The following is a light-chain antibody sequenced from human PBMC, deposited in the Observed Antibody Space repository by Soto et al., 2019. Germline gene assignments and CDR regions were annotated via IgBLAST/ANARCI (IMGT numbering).Light chain of an antibody. CDR1: SSDVGGSNH. CDR3: SSYTSTTLV. V-gene: IGLV2-14*01. J-gene: IGLJ2*01. Sequence: QSALTQPASVSGSPGQSITISCTGTSSDVGGSNHVSWYQQHPGKAPKLMIYGVSNRPSGISNRVSGSKSGNTASLTISGLQAEGEADYYCSSYTSTTLVFGGGTKVTVL. CDR2: GVS.